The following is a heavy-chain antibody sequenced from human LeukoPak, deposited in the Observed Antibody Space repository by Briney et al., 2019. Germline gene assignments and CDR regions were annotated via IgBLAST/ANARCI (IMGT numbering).Heavy chain of an antibody. J-gene: IGHJ4*02. CDR3: AKIDSIAVAGEGDY. D-gene: IGHD6-19*01. V-gene: IGHV3-23*01. CDR1: GFTFSSYA. CDR2: ISGSGGST. Sequence: GGSLRLSCAASGFTFSSYAMSWVRQAPGKGLEWVSSISGSGGSTYYADSVKGRFTTSRDNSKNTLYLQKNSLRAEDTAVYYCAKIDSIAVAGEGDYWGQGTLVTVSS.